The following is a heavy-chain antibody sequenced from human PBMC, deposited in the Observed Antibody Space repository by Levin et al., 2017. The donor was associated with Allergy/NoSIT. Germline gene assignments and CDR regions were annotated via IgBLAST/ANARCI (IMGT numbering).Heavy chain of an antibody. CDR3: PRKVSTQIAAGDHAFDI. V-gene: IGHV4-31*03. Sequence: SQTLSLTCTVSGGSISSAGYYWSWIRQLPGKGLEWIGFIYYIGSTYDNPSLRSRLTMSIDTSKNQFSLTLSSVTAADTAVYYLPRKVSTQIAAGDHAFDIWGPGTLVTVSS. CDR1: GGSISSAGYY. J-gene: IGHJ3*02. CDR2: IYYIGST. D-gene: IGHD3-16*01.